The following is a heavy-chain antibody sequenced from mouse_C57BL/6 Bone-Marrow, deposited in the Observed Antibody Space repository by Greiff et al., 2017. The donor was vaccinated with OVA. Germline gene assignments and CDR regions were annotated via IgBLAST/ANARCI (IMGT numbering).Heavy chain of an antibody. CDR1: GYTFTSYW. D-gene: IGHD1-1*01. Sequence: VQLKQSGTVLARPGASVKMSCKTSGYTFTSYWMHWVKQRPGQGLEWIGAIYPGNSDTSYNQKFKGKAKLTAVTSASTAYMELSSLTNEDSAVYYCTGYYYGSSYDAMDYWGQGTSVTVSS. CDR2: IYPGNSDT. V-gene: IGHV1-5*01. J-gene: IGHJ4*01. CDR3: TGYYYGSSYDAMDY.